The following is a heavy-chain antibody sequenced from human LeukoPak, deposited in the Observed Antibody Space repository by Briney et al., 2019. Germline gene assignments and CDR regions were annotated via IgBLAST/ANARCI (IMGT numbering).Heavy chain of an antibody. Sequence: GSSLRLSCAASGFTFSRFGMHWVRRAPGKGLHRVAVIGDNGSDKYYADSVKGRFTISRDTSRNMLYLQMNSLRVEDTAVYYCARPSHMGYYFDYWGQGTLVTVSS. CDR1: GFTFSRFG. CDR2: IGDNGSDK. D-gene: IGHD1-26*01. J-gene: IGHJ4*02. CDR3: ARPSHMGYYFDY. V-gene: IGHV3-33*01.